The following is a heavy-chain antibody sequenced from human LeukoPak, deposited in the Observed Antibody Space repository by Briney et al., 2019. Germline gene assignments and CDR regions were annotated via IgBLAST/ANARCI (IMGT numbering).Heavy chain of an antibody. V-gene: IGHV3-23*01. Sequence: QPGGSLRLSCAASGFTFSTFAMSWVRQAPGKGLEWVSAISGGGESTYYADSVKGRFTISRDNSKNTLYLQMNSLRAEDTAVYYCARGSPPMEIRLWSRLYLSMDVWGQGTTVTVSS. CDR1: GFTFSTFA. J-gene: IGHJ6*02. CDR3: ARGSPPMEIRLWSRLYLSMDV. CDR2: ISGGGEST. D-gene: IGHD5-18*01.